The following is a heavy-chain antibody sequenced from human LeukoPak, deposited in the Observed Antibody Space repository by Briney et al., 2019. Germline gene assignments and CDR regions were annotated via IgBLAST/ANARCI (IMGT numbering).Heavy chain of an antibody. J-gene: IGHJ4*02. CDR1: GGSISSGGYY. CDR2: IYHSGST. V-gene: IGHV4-30-2*01. Sequence: SETLSLTCTVSGGSISSGGYYWSWIRQPPGKGLEWIGYIYHSGSTYYNPSLKSRVTISVDRSKNQFSLKLSSVSAADTAVYYCARHVDSSGWYRSYFDYWGQGTLVTVSS. D-gene: IGHD6-19*01. CDR3: ARHVDSSGWYRSYFDY.